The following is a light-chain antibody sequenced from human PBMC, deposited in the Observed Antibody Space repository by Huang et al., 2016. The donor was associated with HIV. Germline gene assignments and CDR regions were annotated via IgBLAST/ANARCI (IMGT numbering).Light chain of an antibody. J-gene: IGKJ4*01. Sequence: DIQMTQSPSCLSASVGDRVTITCRASQSISAYLNWYQQKPGKAPKLLIYGASTLQSGVPARFSGSGSGTDFTLTINSLQPEDFATYYCQKSYTTPLTFGGGTKVEI. V-gene: IGKV1-39*01. CDR3: QKSYTTPLT. CDR1: QSISAY. CDR2: GAS.